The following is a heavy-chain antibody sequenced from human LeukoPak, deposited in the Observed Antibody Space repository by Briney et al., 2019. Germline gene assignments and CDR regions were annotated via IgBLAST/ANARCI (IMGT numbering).Heavy chain of an antibody. V-gene: IGHV1-69*13. CDR2: IIPIFGTA. Sequence: ASVKVSCKASGGTFSSYAISWVRQAPGRGLEWMGGIIPIFGTANYAQKFQGRVTITADESTSTAYMELSSLRSEDTAVYYCATGVTDYYYYGMDVWGQGTTVTVSS. J-gene: IGHJ6*02. CDR1: GGTFSSYA. D-gene: IGHD2-21*02. CDR3: ATGVTDYYYYGMDV.